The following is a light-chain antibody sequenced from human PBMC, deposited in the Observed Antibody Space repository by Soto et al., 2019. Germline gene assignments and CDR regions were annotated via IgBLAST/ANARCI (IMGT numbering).Light chain of an antibody. CDR2: AAS. V-gene: IGKV1-6*01. CDR3: LQDYNYPHT. CDR1: QVIRND. Sequence: AIQMSQCPSSLSASVGDRVTITCRTSQVIRNDLGWYQQKPGKAPKLLIYAASSLQSGVPSRFSGSGSGTDFTLTISSLQPEDFATYYCLQDYNYPHTFGQGTKLEIK. J-gene: IGKJ2*01.